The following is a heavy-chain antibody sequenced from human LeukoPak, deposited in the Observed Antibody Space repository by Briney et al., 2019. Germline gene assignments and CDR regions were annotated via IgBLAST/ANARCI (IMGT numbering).Heavy chain of an antibody. CDR3: ARSSSTPWYFDL. D-gene: IGHD2-2*01. V-gene: IGHV1-18*04. J-gene: IGHJ2*01. CDR1: GYTFTSYG. CDR2: ISAYNGNT. Sequence: EAAVKVSCKASGYTFTSYGISWVRQPPGQGLEWMGWISAYNGNTNNAQKLQGRVTMTTDTSTSTAYMELRSLRSDDTAVYYCARSSSTPWYFDLWGRGTLVTVSS.